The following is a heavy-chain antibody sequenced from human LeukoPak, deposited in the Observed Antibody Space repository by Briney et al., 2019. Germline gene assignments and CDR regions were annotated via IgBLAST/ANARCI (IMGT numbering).Heavy chain of an antibody. D-gene: IGHD4/OR15-4a*01. CDR3: ARRAGAYSHPYDY. CDR2: IYSDNT. J-gene: IGHJ4*02. Sequence: RRSLRPSRTVSGLTATINSISCVCHAPQERLEWVSFIYSDNTHYSDSVKGRFTISRDNSKNTLYLQMNSLRAEDTAVYYCARRAGAYSHPYDYWGQGTLVTVSS. V-gene: IGHV3-53*01. CDR1: GLTATINS.